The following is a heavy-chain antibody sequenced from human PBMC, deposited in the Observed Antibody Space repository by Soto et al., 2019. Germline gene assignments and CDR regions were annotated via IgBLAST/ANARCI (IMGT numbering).Heavy chain of an antibody. J-gene: IGHJ6*01. CDR1: GCTFSSYA. D-gene: IGHD5-18*01. CDR3: ARSGGMYRYRFIYYGMEV. V-gene: IGHV1-69*13. Sequence: SVKVSCKASGCTFSSYAISWVRQAPGQGPEWMGGIIPIFGTANYAQKFQGRVTITADESTSTAYMELSSLRSEDTAVYYCARSGGMYRYRFIYYGMEVWGQGTTVNVSS. CDR2: IIPIFGTA.